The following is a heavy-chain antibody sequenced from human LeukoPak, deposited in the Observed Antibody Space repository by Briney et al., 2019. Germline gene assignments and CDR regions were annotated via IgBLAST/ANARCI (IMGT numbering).Heavy chain of an antibody. CDR3: AIDTYYYDSSGLGAFDI. Sequence: GGSLRLSCAASGFSFITHSMSWVRQAPGKALEWVASISSSDSHVYYADSMKGRFTISRDNAKNSLYLQMNSLRAEDTAVYYCAIDTYYYDSSGLGAFDIWGQGTMVTVSS. V-gene: IGHV3-21*01. D-gene: IGHD3-22*01. CDR1: GFSFITHS. J-gene: IGHJ3*02. CDR2: ISSSDSHV.